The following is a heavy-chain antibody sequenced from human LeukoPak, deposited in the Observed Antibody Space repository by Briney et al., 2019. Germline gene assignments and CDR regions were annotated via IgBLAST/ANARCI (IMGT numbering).Heavy chain of an antibody. Sequence: ASVKVSCKASGYIFTTYGITWVRQAPGQGLEWMGWISAYNGNADYPEKLQGRVTMTTDTSTKTAYMELRSLRSDDTAVYYCARYRLSDSPINWFDPWGQGTLVTVSS. D-gene: IGHD3-22*01. CDR3: ARYRLSDSPINWFDP. CDR2: ISAYNGNA. J-gene: IGHJ5*02. V-gene: IGHV1-18*01. CDR1: GYIFTTYG.